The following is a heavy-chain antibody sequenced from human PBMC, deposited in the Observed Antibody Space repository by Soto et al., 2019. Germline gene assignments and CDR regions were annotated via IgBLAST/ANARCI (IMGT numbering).Heavy chain of an antibody. CDR3: ARAAQGNIVVVVAAPLDY. J-gene: IGHJ4*02. V-gene: IGHV3-30-3*01. CDR2: ISYDGSNK. Sequence: QVQLVVSGGGVVQPGRSLRLSCAASGFTFSSYAMHWVRQAPGKGLEWVAVISYDGSNKYYADSVKGRFTISRDNSKNTLYLQMNSLRAEDTAVYYCARAAQGNIVVVVAAPLDYWGQGTLVTVSS. D-gene: IGHD2-15*01. CDR1: GFTFSSYA.